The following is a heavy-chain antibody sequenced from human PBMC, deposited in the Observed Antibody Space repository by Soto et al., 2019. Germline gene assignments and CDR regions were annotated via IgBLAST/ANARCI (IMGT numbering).Heavy chain of an antibody. CDR3: AHEGTYSGYDFFHRIAAAGERWFDP. J-gene: IGHJ5*02. CDR1: GFSLSTSGVG. CDR2: IYLNDDK. Sequence: GSGPTLVNPTQTLTLTCTFSGFSLSTSGVGVGWIRQPPGKALEWLALIYLNDDKRYSPSLKSRLTITKDTSKNQVVLTMTNMDPVDTATYYCAHEGTYSGYDFFHRIAAAGERWFDPWGQGTLVTVSS. V-gene: IGHV2-5*01. D-gene: IGHD5-12*01.